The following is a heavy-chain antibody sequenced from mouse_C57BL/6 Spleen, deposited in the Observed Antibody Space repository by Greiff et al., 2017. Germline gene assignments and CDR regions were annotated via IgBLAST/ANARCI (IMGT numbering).Heavy chain of an antibody. V-gene: IGHV1-82*01. CDR3: ARWGYSNYPYFDY. CDR2: IYPGDGDT. J-gene: IGHJ2*01. CDR1: GYAFSSSW. Sequence: QVQLQQSGPELVKPGASVKISCKASGYAFSSSWMNWVKQRPGKGLEWIGRIYPGDGDTNYNGKFKGKATLTADKSSSTAYMQLSSLTSEDSAVYFCARWGYSNYPYFDYWGQGTTLTVSS. D-gene: IGHD2-5*01.